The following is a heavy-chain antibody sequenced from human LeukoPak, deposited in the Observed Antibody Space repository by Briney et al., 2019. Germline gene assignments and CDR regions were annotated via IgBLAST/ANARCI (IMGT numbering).Heavy chain of an antibody. CDR3: AREDIVVVPAAMMAWFDP. Sequence: GASVKDSCKASGYTFTGYYMHWVRQARGKGLAWVGCINPNSGGTNYAQKFQGRVTMTRDTSISTDYMELSRLRSDDTAVYYCAREDIVVVPAAMMAWFDPWGQGTLVTVSS. D-gene: IGHD2-2*01. CDR1: GYTFTGYY. CDR2: INPNSGGT. V-gene: IGHV1-2*02. J-gene: IGHJ5*02.